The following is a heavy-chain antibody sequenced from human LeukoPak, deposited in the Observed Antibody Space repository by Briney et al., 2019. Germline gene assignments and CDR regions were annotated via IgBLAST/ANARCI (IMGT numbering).Heavy chain of an antibody. D-gene: IGHD2-2*01. J-gene: IGHJ4*02. CDR2: ISSSSSFI. Sequence: PGGSLRLSCAASGFTFSTYSMNWVRQAPGKGLEWVSFISSSSSFIYYAELVKGRFTISRDNAQNSLYLQMNSLRADDTAVYYCARGGIVLSPGAKTPLVYWGQETLVTVSS. V-gene: IGHV3-21*01. CDR3: ARGGIVLSPGAKTPLVY. CDR1: GFTFSTYS.